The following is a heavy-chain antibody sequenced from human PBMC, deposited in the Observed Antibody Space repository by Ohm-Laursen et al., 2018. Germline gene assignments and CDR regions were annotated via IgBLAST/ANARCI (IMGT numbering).Heavy chain of an antibody. D-gene: IGHD6-19*01. J-gene: IGHJ4*02. V-gene: IGHV3-9*01. CDR3: ARASSSIAVAGLDY. Sequence: SLRLSCTASGFTFDDYTMHWVRQAPGKGLEWVSGVSWNSNYVGYADFVKGRVTISRDNSKNTLYLQMNSLRAEDTAVYYCARASSSIAVAGLDYWGQGTLVTVSS. CDR2: VSWNSNYV. CDR1: GFTFDDYT.